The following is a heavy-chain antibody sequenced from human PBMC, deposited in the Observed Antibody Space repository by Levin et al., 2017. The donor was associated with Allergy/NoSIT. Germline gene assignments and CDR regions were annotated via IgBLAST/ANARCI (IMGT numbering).Heavy chain of an antibody. V-gene: IGHV1-69*02. CDR2: IIPILGIA. Sequence: GASVKVSCKASGGTFSSYTISWVRQAPGQGLEWMGRIIPILGIANYAQKFQGRVTITADKSTSTAYMELSSLRSEDTAVYYCATSPLGYCSGGSCYGDFGYFDYWGQGTLVTVSS. CDR1: GGTFSSYT. D-gene: IGHD2-15*01. J-gene: IGHJ4*02. CDR3: ATSPLGYCSGGSCYGDFGYFDY.